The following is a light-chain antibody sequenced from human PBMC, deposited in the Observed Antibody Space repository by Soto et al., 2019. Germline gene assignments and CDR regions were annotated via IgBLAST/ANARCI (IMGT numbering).Light chain of an antibody. J-gene: IGKJ5*01. CDR2: GAS. Sequence: EIVLTHSPGTLSLSPWEIATLSCRASQTFSNSFLSWFQQKRGQAPRLLIYGASSRATGVPDRFSGGGSGTDFTLIISRLEPADFAEYYCQQYGRPPFTFGQGTRLEIK. CDR1: QTFSNSF. V-gene: IGKV3-20*01. CDR3: QQYGRPPFT.